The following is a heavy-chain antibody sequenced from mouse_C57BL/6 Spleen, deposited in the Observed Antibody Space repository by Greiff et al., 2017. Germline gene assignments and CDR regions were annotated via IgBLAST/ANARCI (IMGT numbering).Heavy chain of an antibody. CDR1: GYTFTSYW. V-gene: IGHV1-7*01. Sequence: QVQLQQSGAELAKPGASVKLSCKASGYTFTSYWMHWVKQRPGQGLEWIGYINPSSGYTKYNQKFKDKATLTADKSSSTAYMQLSSLTYEDSAVYYCARGDYGYDVGHYYAMDYWGQGTSVTVSS. CDR3: ARGDYGYDVGHYYAMDY. D-gene: IGHD2-2*01. CDR2: INPSSGYT. J-gene: IGHJ4*01.